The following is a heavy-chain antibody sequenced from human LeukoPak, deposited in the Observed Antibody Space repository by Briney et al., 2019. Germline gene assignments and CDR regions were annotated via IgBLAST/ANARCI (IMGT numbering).Heavy chain of an antibody. Sequence: SETLSLTCTVSGCSISSYYWSWIRQPPGKGLEWIGYIYYSGSTNYNPSLKSRVTISVDTSKNQFSLKLSSETAADTAVYYCARSPLGPAAGHLNFDDWGQGTLVTVSS. D-gene: IGHD6-13*01. CDR2: IYYSGST. V-gene: IGHV4-59*01. J-gene: IGHJ4*02. CDR3: ARSPLGPAAGHLNFDD. CDR1: GCSISSYY.